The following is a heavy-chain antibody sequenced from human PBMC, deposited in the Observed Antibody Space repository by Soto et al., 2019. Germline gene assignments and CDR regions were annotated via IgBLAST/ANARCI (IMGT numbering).Heavy chain of an antibody. V-gene: IGHV3-11*05. CDR3: ARDADILTGSDAFDI. Sequence: PGGSLRLSCAASGFTFSDYYMSWIRQAPGKGLEWVSYISSSSSYTNYADSVKGRFTISRDNAKNSLYLQMNSLRAEDTAVYYCARDADILTGSDAFDIWGQGTTVTVSS. CDR2: ISSSSSYT. J-gene: IGHJ3*02. D-gene: IGHD3-9*01. CDR1: GFTFSDYY.